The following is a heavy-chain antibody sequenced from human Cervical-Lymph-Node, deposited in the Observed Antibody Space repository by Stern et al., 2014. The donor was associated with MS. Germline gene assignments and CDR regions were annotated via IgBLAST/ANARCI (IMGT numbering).Heavy chain of an antibody. Sequence: VQLVESGGGVVQSGRSLRLSCAASGFTFSSYGMHWVRQAPGTGLEWAAVIWYDGSNKYYADSVKGRFTISRDNSKNTLYLQMNSLRAEDTAVYYCARDWDGSTHPVDYWGQGTLVTVSS. CDR1: GFTFSSYG. CDR3: ARDWDGSTHPVDY. V-gene: IGHV3-33*01. D-gene: IGHD5-24*01. CDR2: IWYDGSNK. J-gene: IGHJ4*02.